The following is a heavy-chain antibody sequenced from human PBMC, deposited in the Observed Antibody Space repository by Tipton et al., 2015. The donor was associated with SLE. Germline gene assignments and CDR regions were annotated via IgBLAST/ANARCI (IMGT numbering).Heavy chain of an antibody. J-gene: IGHJ4*02. V-gene: IGHV4-39*07. D-gene: IGHD2-8*01. CDR2: IHYGGST. CDR1: GASVSSSDYY. CDR3: ATQKWAIDF. Sequence: TLSLTCSVSGASVSSSDYYWGWIRQPPGKGLEWIGNIHYGGSTHYNPSLESRLGMSIDTSNNQFSLKLSSVTAADTAVYYCATQKWAIDFWGQGALVTVSS.